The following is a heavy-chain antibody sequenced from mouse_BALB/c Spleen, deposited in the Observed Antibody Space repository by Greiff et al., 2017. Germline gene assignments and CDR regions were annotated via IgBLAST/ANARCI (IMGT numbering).Heavy chain of an antibody. J-gene: IGHJ2*01. CDR1: GFTFSDYY. V-gene: IGHV5-4*02. Sequence: EVQLVESGGGLVKPGGSLKLSCAASGFTFSDYYMYWVRQTPEKRLEWVATISDGGSYTYYPDSVKGRFTISRDNAKNNLYLQMSSLKSEDTAMYYCARGGGSDYWGQGTTLTVSS. CDR3: ARGGGSDY. CDR2: ISDGGSYT.